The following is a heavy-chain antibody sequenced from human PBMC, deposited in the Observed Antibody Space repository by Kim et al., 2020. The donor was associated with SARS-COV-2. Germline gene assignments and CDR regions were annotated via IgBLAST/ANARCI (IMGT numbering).Heavy chain of an antibody. V-gene: IGHV4-59*09. Sequence: ISSRGRTHSNPHLTTRVTISVDTSKNQFSLKLSSVTAADTAVYYCARGFDLWGRGTLVTVSS. CDR2: ISSRGRT. CDR3: ARGFDL. J-gene: IGHJ2*01.